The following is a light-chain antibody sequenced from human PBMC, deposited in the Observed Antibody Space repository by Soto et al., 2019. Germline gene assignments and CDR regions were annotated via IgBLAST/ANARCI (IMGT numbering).Light chain of an antibody. CDR1: SSDVGGYNY. V-gene: IGLV2-11*01. Sequence: QSALTQPRSVSGSPGQSVTISCTGTSSDVGGYNYVSWYQQHPGKAPKLIIYDVSQRPSGVPDRFSGSKSGNTASLTISGLQAEDEADYYCCSYAGSRVGFCGGTQLTVL. CDR3: CSYAGSRVG. CDR2: DVS. J-gene: IGLJ2*01.